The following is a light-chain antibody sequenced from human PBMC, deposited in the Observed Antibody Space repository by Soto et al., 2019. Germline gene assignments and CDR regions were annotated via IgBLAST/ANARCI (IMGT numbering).Light chain of an antibody. CDR3: QAWDRSTDVV. V-gene: IGLV3-1*01. Sequence: SYELTQPPSVSVSPGQTASITCSGDKLGDKYTCWYQQKPGQSPVLVIYQHSQRPSGIPERFSGSNSGNTATLTISGTQAMDEADYYCQAWDRSTDVVFGGGTEVTVL. CDR1: KLGDKY. J-gene: IGLJ2*01. CDR2: QHS.